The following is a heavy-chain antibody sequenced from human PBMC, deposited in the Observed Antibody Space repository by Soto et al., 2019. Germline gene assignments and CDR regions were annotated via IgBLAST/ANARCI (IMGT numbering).Heavy chain of an antibody. CDR2: IYPGDSDI. CDR3: ARLKTKLEHYYYGMDV. CDR1: GYSFTSYQ. D-gene: IGHD1-1*01. J-gene: IGHJ6*02. V-gene: IGHV5-51*01. Sequence: GVSLKISCKGSGYSFTSYQIGWVRQVPGKGLERMGIIYPGDSDIRYSPSFQGQVTISADKSITTAYLQWSSLKASDTAIYYCARLKTKLEHYYYGMDVWGQGTTVTVSS.